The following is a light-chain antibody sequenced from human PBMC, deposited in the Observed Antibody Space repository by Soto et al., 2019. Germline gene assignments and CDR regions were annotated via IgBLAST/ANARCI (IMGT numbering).Light chain of an antibody. CDR3: QQYDTWPRT. Sequence: EIVMTQSPASLSVPPGERATLSCRASQSVSSNFAWYLQKPGQAPRLLIYGASTRATAVPARFTASGSGTEFTLTISSLQSDDFGVYYCQQYDTWPRTFGQGTKVEIK. CDR2: GAS. CDR1: QSVSSN. J-gene: IGKJ1*01. V-gene: IGKV3-15*01.